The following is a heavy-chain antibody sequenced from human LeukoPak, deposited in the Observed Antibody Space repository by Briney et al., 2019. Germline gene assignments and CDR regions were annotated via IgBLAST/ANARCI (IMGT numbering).Heavy chain of an antibody. CDR3: ARGSGRGVLRYFDWLLPGFLFDP. D-gene: IGHD3-9*01. Sequence: PSETLSLTCTVSGGSISSSSYYWGWIRQPPGKGLEWIGSIYYSGSTYYNPSLKSRVTISVDTSKNQFSLKLSSVTAADTAVYYCARGSGRGVLRYFDWLLPGFLFDPWGQGTLVTVSS. V-gene: IGHV4-39*01. J-gene: IGHJ5*02. CDR2: IYYSGST. CDR1: GGSISSSSYY.